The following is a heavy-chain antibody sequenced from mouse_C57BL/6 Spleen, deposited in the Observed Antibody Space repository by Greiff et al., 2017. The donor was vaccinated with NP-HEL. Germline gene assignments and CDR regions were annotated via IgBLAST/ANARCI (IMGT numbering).Heavy chain of an antibody. V-gene: IGHV5-17*01. D-gene: IGHD2-3*01. J-gene: IGHJ2*01. CDR3: ARSYDLDY. CDR2: ISSGSSTI. CDR1: GFTFSDYG. Sequence: EVKLMESGGGLVKPGGSLKLSCAASGFTFSDYGMHWVRQAPEKGLEWVAYISSGSSTIYYADTVKGRFTISRDNAKNTLFLQMTSLRSEDTAMYYCARSYDLDYWGQGTTLTVSS.